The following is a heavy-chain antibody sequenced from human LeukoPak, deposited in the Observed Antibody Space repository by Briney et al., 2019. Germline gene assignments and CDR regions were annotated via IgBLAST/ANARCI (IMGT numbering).Heavy chain of an antibody. D-gene: IGHD6-19*01. CDR1: GFTVSSNY. CDR2: IYSGGST. Sequence: GGSLRLSCAASGFTVSSNYLSWVRQAPGKGLEWVSLIYSGGSTYYADSVKGRFTISRDNSKNTLYLQMNSLRAEDTAVYYCARGALIAVAGTGSDYWGQGTLVTVSS. CDR3: ARGALIAVAGTGSDY. V-gene: IGHV3-53*01. J-gene: IGHJ4*02.